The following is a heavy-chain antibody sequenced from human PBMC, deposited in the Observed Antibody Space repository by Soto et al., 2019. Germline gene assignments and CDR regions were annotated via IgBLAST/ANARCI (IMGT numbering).Heavy chain of an antibody. J-gene: IGHJ4*02. CDR3: ARDREYYESSGLYFDY. D-gene: IGHD3-22*01. V-gene: IGHV4-34*01. CDR1: GGSFSGCY. CDR2: VYHTGDT. Sequence: SETLSLTCAVSGGSFSGCYWSWVRQSRGGGLEWIGNVYHTGDTNYNPSLKSRVTISVDTSKNQFSLKLISVTAADTAVYYCARDREYYESSGLYFDYCGQGTLVTVSS.